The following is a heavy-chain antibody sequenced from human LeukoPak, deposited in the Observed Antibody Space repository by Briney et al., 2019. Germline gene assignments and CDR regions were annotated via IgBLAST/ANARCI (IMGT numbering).Heavy chain of an antibody. D-gene: IGHD2-8*02. CDR2: ISGSGGST. CDR3: AKQRYSTVDY. CDR1: GFTFSSYA. J-gene: IGHJ4*02. Sequence: GGSLRLYCAASGFTFSSYAMSWVRQAPGKGLEWVSAISGSGGSTYYADSVKGRFTISGDNSKNTLYLQMNSLRAEDTAVYYCAKQRYSTVDYWGQGTLVTVSS. V-gene: IGHV3-23*01.